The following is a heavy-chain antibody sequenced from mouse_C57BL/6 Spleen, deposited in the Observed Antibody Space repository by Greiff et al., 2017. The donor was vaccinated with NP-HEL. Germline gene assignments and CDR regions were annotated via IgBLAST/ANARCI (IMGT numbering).Heavy chain of an antibody. Sequence: VQLQQPGAELVRPGSSVKLSCKASGYTFTSYWMDWVKQRPGQGLEWIGNIYPSDSETHYNQKFKDKATLTVDKSSSTAYMQLSSLTSEDSAVYYCARNPPYYSNSWFAYWGQGTLVTVSA. CDR3: ARNPPYYSNSWFAY. CDR1: GYTFTSYW. D-gene: IGHD2-5*01. CDR2: IYPSDSET. V-gene: IGHV1-61*01. J-gene: IGHJ3*01.